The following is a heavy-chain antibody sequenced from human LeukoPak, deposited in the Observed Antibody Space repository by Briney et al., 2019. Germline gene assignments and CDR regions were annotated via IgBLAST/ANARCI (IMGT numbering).Heavy chain of an antibody. V-gene: IGHV3-74*01. CDR2: LSGDGTIT. CDR3: ARDPLVEMATRDY. D-gene: IGHD1-14*01. Sequence: GGSLRLSCVASGRNLGSYWMHWVRQAPGKGLVWVARLSGDGTITRYADSVKGRFTISRDNSKNTVYLQLNSLRVEDTDVYFCARDPLVEMATRDYWGLGTLVTVSS. J-gene: IGHJ4*02. CDR1: GRNLGSYW.